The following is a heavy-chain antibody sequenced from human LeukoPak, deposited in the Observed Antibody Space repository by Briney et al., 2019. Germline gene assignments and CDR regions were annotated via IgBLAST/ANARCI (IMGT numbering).Heavy chain of an antibody. CDR2: ISSSSSTI. J-gene: IGHJ4*02. CDR3: ARNSIAARPLDY. Sequence: PGGSLRLSCAASGFTFSSYSMNWVRQAPGKGLEWVSYISSSSSTIHYADSVKGRFTISRDNAKNSLYLQMNSLRAEDTAVYYCARNSIAARPLDYWGQGTLVTVSS. V-gene: IGHV3-48*01. CDR1: GFTFSSYS. D-gene: IGHD6-6*01.